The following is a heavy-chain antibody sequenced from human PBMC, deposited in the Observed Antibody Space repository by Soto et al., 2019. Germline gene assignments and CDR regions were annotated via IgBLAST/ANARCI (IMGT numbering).Heavy chain of an antibody. CDR3: ARVGATSYYYYGMDV. D-gene: IGHD1-26*01. J-gene: IGHJ6*02. Sequence: GGSLRLSFAASGFTFSSYWMHWVRQAPGKGLVWVSRINSDGSSTSYADSVKGRFTISRDNAKNTLYLQMNSLRAEDTAVYYCARVGATSYYYYGMDVWGQGTTVTVSS. V-gene: IGHV3-74*01. CDR2: INSDGSST. CDR1: GFTFSSYW.